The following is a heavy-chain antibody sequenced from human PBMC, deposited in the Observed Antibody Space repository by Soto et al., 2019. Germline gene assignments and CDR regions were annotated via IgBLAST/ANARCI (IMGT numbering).Heavy chain of an antibody. CDR2: LSYDGNNK. CDR3: AKDWVEVGRSSPLDY. CDR1: GFTFNRYG. D-gene: IGHD6-6*01. J-gene: IGHJ4*02. Sequence: QVQQVESGGGVVQPGRSLRLSCAASGFTFNRYGMHWVRQAPGKGLEWVAVLSYDGNNKHYADSVKGRFTISRDNSKNTLYLQMNSLRADDTAVYYCAKDWVEVGRSSPLDYWGQGTLVTVSS. V-gene: IGHV3-30*18.